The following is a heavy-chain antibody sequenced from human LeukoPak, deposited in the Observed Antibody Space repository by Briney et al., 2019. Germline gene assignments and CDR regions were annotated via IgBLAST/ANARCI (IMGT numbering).Heavy chain of an antibody. D-gene: IGHD3-10*01. J-gene: IGHJ4*02. CDR1: GFTVNNYY. V-gene: IGHV3-53*01. CDR3: ARGAYGYYFDY. Sequence: GGSLRLSCAASGFTVNNYYMTWVRQAPGKGLEWVSVIYRSGNTYYADSVKGRFTISRDTSKNTLYLQMNSLRGEDTVVYYCARGAYGYYFDYWGQGTLVTVSS. CDR2: IYRSGNT.